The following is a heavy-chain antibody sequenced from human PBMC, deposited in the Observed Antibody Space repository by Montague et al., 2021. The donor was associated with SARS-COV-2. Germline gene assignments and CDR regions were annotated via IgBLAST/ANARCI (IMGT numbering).Heavy chain of an antibody. Sequence: TLSLTCTVSGGSISSGGYYWSWIRQHPGKGLEWIGYIYYSGSTYYNPSLKSRVTISVDTSKNQFSLKMSSVTAADTAVHHCARSPEPMIILIITSLNWYFDLWGRGTLVTVSS. CDR3: ARSPEPMIILIITSLNWYFDL. D-gene: IGHD3-22*01. CDR2: IYYSGST. V-gene: IGHV4-31*03. J-gene: IGHJ2*01. CDR1: GGSISSGGYY.